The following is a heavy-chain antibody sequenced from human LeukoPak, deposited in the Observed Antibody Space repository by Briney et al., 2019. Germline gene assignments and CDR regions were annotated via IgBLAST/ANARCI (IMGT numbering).Heavy chain of an antibody. J-gene: IGHJ4*02. CDR2: INHSGST. CDR1: GGSFSGYY. CDR3: ARASGRFLEWLPDY. D-gene: IGHD3-3*01. Sequence: SETLSLTCAVYGGSFSGYYWSWIRQPPGKGLEWIGEINHSGSTNYNPSLKSRVTISVDTSKNQFFLKLSSVTAADTAVYYCARASGRFLEWLPDYWGQGTLVTVSS. V-gene: IGHV4-34*01.